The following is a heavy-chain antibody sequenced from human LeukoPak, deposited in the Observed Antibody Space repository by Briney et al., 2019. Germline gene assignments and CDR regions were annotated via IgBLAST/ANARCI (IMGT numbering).Heavy chain of an antibody. D-gene: IGHD3-10*01. V-gene: IGHV3-23*01. CDR1: GFTLSSYA. Sequence: GGSLRLSCAASGFTLSSYATTWLRQAPGKGLEWVSAIGGSGADTYYADSVKGRFTISRDTSKNTVYLQMNSLRDEDTAVYYCAKQLDSGNYYPTGDDYWGQGTLVTVSS. CDR2: IGGSGADT. CDR3: AKQLDSGNYYPTGDDY. J-gene: IGHJ4*02.